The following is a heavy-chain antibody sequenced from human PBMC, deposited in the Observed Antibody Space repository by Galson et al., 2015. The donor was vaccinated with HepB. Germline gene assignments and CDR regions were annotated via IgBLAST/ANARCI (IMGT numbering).Heavy chain of an antibody. CDR3: ARDPFTFGGIIALEYYGMDV. CDR2: IKQDGSEK. CDR1: GFTFSGSA. V-gene: IGHV3-7*01. Sequence: SLRLSCAASGFTFSGSAIHWVRQASGKGPEWMANIKQDGSEKYYVDSVKGRFIISRDNAKNSLYLQMNSLRAEDTAVYYCARDPFTFGGIIALEYYGMDVWGQGTTVTVSS. D-gene: IGHD3-16*02. J-gene: IGHJ6*02.